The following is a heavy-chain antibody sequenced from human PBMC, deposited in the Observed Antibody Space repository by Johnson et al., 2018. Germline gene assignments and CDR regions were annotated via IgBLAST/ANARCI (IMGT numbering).Heavy chain of an antibody. J-gene: IGHJ1*01. CDR3: ARGATYYDSSGYLGFQH. CDR1: GFTFSSYG. V-gene: IGHV3-30*03. D-gene: IGHD3-22*01. CDR2: ISYDGSNK. Sequence: QVQLVQSGGGVVQPGRSLRLSCAASGFTFSSYGMHWVRQAPGKGLEWVAVISYDGSNKYYADSVKGRFTISRDNSKNTLYLQMNSLRAGDTAVYYCARGATYYDSSGYLGFQHWGQGTLVTVS.